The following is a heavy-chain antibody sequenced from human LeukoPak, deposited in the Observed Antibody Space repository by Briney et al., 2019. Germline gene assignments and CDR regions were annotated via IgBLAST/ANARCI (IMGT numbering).Heavy chain of an antibody. D-gene: IGHD2-21*01. CDR2: IIPILGIA. J-gene: IGHJ3*02. V-gene: IGHV1-69*02. CDR3: ARGTGSYSPFDI. CDR1: GGTFSSYT. Sequence: ASVKVSCKASGGTFSSYTISWVRQAPGQGREWMGRIIPILGIANYAQKFQGRVTITADKSTSTAYMELSSLRSEDTAVYYCARGTGSYSPFDIWGQGTMVTVSS.